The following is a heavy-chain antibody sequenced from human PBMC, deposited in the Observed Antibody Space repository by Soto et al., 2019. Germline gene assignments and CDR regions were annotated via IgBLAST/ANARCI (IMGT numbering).Heavy chain of an antibody. CDR2: INHSGDAT. CDR1: GDSVTHYY. D-gene: IGHD3-10*01. V-gene: IGHV1-46*03. CDR3: ASLGPLVGEPGRGQFFDF. Sequence: QVQLVQSGAEVRKPGASVKVSCKASGDSVTHYYIHWVRQAPGQGLEWMGIINHSGDATTYAQRFQARVTMTRDTSTNTIYMGLSSLTSEETAIYFCASLGPLVGEPGRGQFFDFWGQGTLVTVSS. J-gene: IGHJ4*02.